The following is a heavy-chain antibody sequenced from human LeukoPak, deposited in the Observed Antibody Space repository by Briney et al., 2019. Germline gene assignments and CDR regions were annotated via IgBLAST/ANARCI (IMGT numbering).Heavy chain of an antibody. Sequence: PSETLSLTCTISGDSMSGYSWSWLRQPAGKGLEWIGRIYTSYFTEYNLSLDGRVTMSIDTSKNQFSLMLDSVTAADTAIYYCARVHIVTGTYFDSWGQGALVTVSS. CDR3: ARVHIVTGTYFDS. CDR2: IYTSYFT. CDR1: GDSMSGYS. J-gene: IGHJ4*02. D-gene: IGHD3-10*01. V-gene: IGHV4-4*07.